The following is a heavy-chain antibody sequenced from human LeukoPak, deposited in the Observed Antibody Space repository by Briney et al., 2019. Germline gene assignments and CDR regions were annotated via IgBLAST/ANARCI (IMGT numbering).Heavy chain of an antibody. CDR2: ISGSGGST. CDR1: GFTFSSYA. Sequence: PGGSLRLSCAASGFTFSSYAMSWVRQAPGKGLEWVSAISGSGGSTYYADSVKRRFTISRDNSKNTLYLQMTSLRAEDTAVYYCATSPRGWYYFDYWGQGTLVTVSS. CDR3: ATSPRGWYYFDY. V-gene: IGHV3-23*01. D-gene: IGHD2-15*01. J-gene: IGHJ4*02.